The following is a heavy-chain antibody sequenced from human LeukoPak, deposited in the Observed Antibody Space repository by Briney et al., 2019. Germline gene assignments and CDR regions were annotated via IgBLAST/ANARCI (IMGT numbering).Heavy chain of an antibody. V-gene: IGHV4-4*07. CDR1: GASISSYY. CDR2: IYASGST. CDR3: ARDFYGDDGHHPFDY. D-gene: IGHD2/OR15-2a*01. Sequence: SETLSLTCSVSGASISSYYWNWIRQSAGKGLKWVGRIYASGSTNYNPSLKSRVTISMDKSKNQFSLNLKSVTAADTAIYYCARDFYGDDGHHPFDYWGQGVLVTVSS. J-gene: IGHJ4*02.